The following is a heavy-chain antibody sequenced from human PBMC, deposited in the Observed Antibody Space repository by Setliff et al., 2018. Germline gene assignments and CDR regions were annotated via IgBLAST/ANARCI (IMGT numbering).Heavy chain of an antibody. CDR3: ARGGFGYCSSTSCQWGYYSMDV. CDR2: ISAYNGNI. V-gene: IGHV1-18*04. Sequence: ASVKVSCKASGGTFTTYYMHWVRQAPGQGLEWMGWISAYNGNINYAQKFQGRVTMTTDTYTSTANMELRSLRSDDTAVYYCARGGFGYCSSTSCQWGYYSMDVWGKGTTVTVSS. D-gene: IGHD2-2*03. CDR1: GGTFTTYY. J-gene: IGHJ6*03.